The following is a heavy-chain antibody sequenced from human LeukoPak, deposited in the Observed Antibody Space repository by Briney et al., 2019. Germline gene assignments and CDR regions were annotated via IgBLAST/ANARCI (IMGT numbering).Heavy chain of an antibody. J-gene: IGHJ4*02. CDR2: INHSGST. CDR3: ARLRSARYFDWLSRPFDY. D-gene: IGHD3-9*01. CDR1: GGSFSGYY. V-gene: IGHV4-34*01. Sequence: SETLSLTCAVYGGSFSGYYWSWIRQPPGKGLEWIGEINHSGSTNYNPSLESRVTISVDTSKNQFSLKLSSVTAADTAVYYCARLRSARYFDWLSRPFDYWGQGTLVTVSS.